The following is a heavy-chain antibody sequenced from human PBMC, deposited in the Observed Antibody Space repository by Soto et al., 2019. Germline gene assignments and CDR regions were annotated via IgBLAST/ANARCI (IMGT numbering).Heavy chain of an antibody. CDR2: ISADNGNT. J-gene: IGHJ4*02. CDR3: ARGNSITIFGVVIPTDY. V-gene: IGHV1-18*01. Sequence: ASVKVSCKASGYTFTSYDISWVRQAPGQGVEWRGGISADNGNTNYAQKLQCRVTMTTNTSTSTAYMELRSLRSDDTAVYYCARGNSITIFGVVIPTDYWGQGTLVTVSS. D-gene: IGHD3-3*01. CDR1: GYTFTSYD.